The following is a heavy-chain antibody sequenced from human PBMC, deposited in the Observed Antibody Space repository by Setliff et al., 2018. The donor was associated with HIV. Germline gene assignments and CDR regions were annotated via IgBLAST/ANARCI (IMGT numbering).Heavy chain of an antibody. Sequence: LSLTCTVSGGSITRTPYYWGWIRQPPGKGLEWIGSIHHSGTAYDNPSLKSRVTISVDPSKNQILLRLSSVTAADTAVYYCSRLSGGMVPNYWGQGTLVTVSS. CDR2: IHHSGTA. CDR3: SRLSGGMVPNY. V-gene: IGHV4-39*01. CDR1: GGSITRTPYY. D-gene: IGHD3-10*01. J-gene: IGHJ4*02.